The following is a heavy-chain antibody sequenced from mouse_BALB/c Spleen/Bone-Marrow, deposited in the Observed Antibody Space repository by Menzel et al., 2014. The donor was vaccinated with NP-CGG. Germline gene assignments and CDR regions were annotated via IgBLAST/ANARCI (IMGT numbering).Heavy chain of an antibody. CDR1: GFTFTDYY. CDR3: ARFPMDY. CDR2: IRNKAYGYTT. V-gene: IGHV7-3*02. J-gene: IGHJ4*01. Sequence: EVKLMESGGGLVQPGGSLILPCTTSGFTFTDYYMSWVCQPPGKALEWLAFIRNKAYGYTTEYSASVRGRFTISRDNSQSILYLQMNTLRAEDSATYYCARFPMDYWGQGTSVTVSS.